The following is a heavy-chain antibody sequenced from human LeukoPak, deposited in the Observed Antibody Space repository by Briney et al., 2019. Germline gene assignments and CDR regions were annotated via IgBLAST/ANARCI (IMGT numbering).Heavy chain of an antibody. V-gene: IGHV4-39*01. CDR1: GGSISSSSYY. Sequence: SETLTLTCTVSGGSISSSSYYWGWIRQPPGKGLEWIGSIYYSGSTYYNPSLKCRVTISVDTSKNQFSLKLSSVTAADTAVYYCARNSGSYDYWGQGTLVTVSS. J-gene: IGHJ4*02. CDR3: ARNSGSYDY. D-gene: IGHD1-26*01. CDR2: IYYSGST.